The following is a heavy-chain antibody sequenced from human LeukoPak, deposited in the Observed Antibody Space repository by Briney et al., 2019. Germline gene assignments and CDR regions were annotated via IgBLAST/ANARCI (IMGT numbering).Heavy chain of an antibody. V-gene: IGHV4-31*03. CDR1: GGSISSGYYY. CDR2: IFYSGST. D-gene: IGHD3-22*01. J-gene: IGHJ3*01. Sequence: SETLSLTCSVSGGSISSGYYYWSWIRQHPGRGLEWIGYIFYSGSTYYNPSLKSRLIISADTSQNQFSLRLTSVTAADTAVYYCARVRRVLITTNDAFDVWGQGTMVTVSS. CDR3: ARVRRVLITTNDAFDV.